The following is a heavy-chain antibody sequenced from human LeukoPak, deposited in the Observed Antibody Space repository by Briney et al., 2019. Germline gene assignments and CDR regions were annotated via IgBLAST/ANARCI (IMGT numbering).Heavy chain of an antibody. CDR1: GGSISSYY. V-gene: IGHV4-59*01. D-gene: IGHD2-2*01. CDR2: IYYGGST. CDR3: ASEMGDCSSTSCHDGFER. Sequence: AETLSLTCTVSGGSISSYYGSWIRQPPGKGLEWIGYIYYGGSTNYNPSLKSRFTISVDTSKHQFSLKLSSVTAADTAVYYCASEMGDCSSTSCHDGFERWGKGTLVTVAS. J-gene: IGHJ5*02.